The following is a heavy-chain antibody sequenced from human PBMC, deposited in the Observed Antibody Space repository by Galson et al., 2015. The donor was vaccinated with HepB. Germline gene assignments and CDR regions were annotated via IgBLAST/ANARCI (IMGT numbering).Heavy chain of an antibody. J-gene: IGHJ5*02. CDR2: IYYSGST. Sequence: ETLSLTCTVSGGSISSYYWSWIRQPPGNGLEWIGYIYYSGSTNYNPSLKSRVTISVDTSKDQFSLKLSSVTTADTAVYYCARGDYYDSSGYLNWFDPWGQGTLVTVSS. CDR3: ARGDYYDSSGYLNWFDP. V-gene: IGHV4-59*01. D-gene: IGHD3-22*01. CDR1: GGSISSYY.